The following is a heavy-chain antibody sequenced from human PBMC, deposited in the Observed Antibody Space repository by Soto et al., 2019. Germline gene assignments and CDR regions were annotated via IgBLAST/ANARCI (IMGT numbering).Heavy chain of an antibody. CDR2: IYHTGGT. J-gene: IGHJ1*01. CDR3: ATPPVGATFAECLQH. CDR1: GGSLSSKKW. V-gene: IGHV4-4*02. D-gene: IGHD1-26*01. Sequence: SPTLSLTCAVYGGSLSSKKWWSWVRKPPGKGLEWIVEIYHTGGTNYNPSLKSRVTISLDKSRHQSSLKLSSVTDADTAVYYWATPPVGATFAECLQHCGQGTLVTVSS.